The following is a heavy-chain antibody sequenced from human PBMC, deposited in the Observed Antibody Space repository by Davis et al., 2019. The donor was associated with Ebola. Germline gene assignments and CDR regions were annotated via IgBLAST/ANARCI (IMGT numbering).Heavy chain of an antibody. J-gene: IGHJ4*02. Sequence: GGSLRLSCTDSVITFSSYAMTWVRQAPGKGLEWVSAISGSGGSTYSADSAKGRFTISRDNAKNSLYLQMNSLRAEDTAVYYCAKDRDNIAALHWGQGTLVTVSS. CDR3: AKDRDNIAALH. CDR1: VITFSSYA. CDR2: ISGSGGST. V-gene: IGHV3-23*01. D-gene: IGHD6-13*01.